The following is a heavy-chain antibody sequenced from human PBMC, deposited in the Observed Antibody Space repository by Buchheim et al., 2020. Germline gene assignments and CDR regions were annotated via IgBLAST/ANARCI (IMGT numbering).Heavy chain of an antibody. V-gene: IGHV3-74*01. J-gene: IGHJ6*02. CDR2: INPEGSTT. D-gene: IGHD2-15*01. CDR1: EFTSRSYW. CDR3: AGAPDCGGGSCYGYHYYGLDV. Sequence: EVQLVESGGDLVQTGGSLRLSCAASEFTSRSYWVHWVRQAPGKGLVWVSLINPEGSTTTYADSVKGRFTISRDDGKNAVYLQMNSLRAEDTALYYCAGAPDCGGGSCYGYHYYGLDVWGQG.